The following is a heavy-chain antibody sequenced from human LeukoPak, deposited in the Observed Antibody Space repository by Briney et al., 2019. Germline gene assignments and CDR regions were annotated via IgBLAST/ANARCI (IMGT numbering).Heavy chain of an antibody. Sequence: SGPSLVKPTQTLTLTCAFSGFSLTTREVGVGWIRQPPGKALEWLALIYWDDGKRYRPSLKSRLTITKDTSKKQVVLTVTNLDPVDTATYYCARLAYYDNSGSSRPFDIWGQGTRVTVSS. J-gene: IGHJ3*02. V-gene: IGHV2-5*02. CDR1: GFSLTTREVG. D-gene: IGHD3-22*01. CDR2: IYWDDGK. CDR3: ARLAYYDNSGSSRPFDI.